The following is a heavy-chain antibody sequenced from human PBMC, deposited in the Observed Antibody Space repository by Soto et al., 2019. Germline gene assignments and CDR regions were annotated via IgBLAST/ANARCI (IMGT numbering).Heavy chain of an antibody. V-gene: IGHV1-46*01. D-gene: IGHD5-12*01. Sequence: ASVKVSCKASGYTFTSYYMHWVRQAPGQGLEWMGIINPSGGSTSYAQKFQGRVTMTRDTSTSTVYMELSSLRSEDTAVYYCARGVRVRWLQRHYYYYGMDVWGQGTTGTVSS. J-gene: IGHJ6*02. CDR2: INPSGGST. CDR3: ARGVRVRWLQRHYYYYGMDV. CDR1: GYTFTSYY.